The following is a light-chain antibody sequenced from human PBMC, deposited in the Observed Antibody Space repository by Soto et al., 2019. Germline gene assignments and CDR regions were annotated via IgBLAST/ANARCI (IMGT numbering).Light chain of an antibody. CDR1: QSVSSSN. CDR2: GAS. Sequence: VLTQSPGTLSLSPGERATLSCRASQSVSSSNLAWYQKKPGQAPRVLIYGASTRATGIPDRFSGSGSGSDFTLTISRLEPEDFAVYYCQQHDSPPYTIGQGTNLEIK. CDR3: QQHDSPPYT. V-gene: IGKV3-20*01. J-gene: IGKJ2*01.